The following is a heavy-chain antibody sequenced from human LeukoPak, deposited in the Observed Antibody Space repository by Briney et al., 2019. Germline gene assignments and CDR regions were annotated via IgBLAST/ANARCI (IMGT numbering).Heavy chain of an antibody. CDR2: ISSSTI. CDR1: GFTFSSYS. V-gene: IGHV3-48*02. D-gene: IGHD2-15*01. J-gene: IGHJ1*01. CDR3: ARLTDPGLIFQH. Sequence: GGSLRLSCAASGFTFSSYSMNWVRQAPGKGLEWVSYISSSTIYYADSVKGRFTISRDNAKNSLYLQMNSLRDEDTAVCYCARLTDPGLIFQHWGQGTLVTVSS.